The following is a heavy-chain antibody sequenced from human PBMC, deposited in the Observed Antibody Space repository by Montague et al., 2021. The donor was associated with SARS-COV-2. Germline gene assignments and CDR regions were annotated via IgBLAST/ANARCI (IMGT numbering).Heavy chain of an antibody. D-gene: IGHD4/OR15-4a*01. Sequence: SETLSLTCSVSGGSITTYYWSWVRQPARKGLEWIGRLSTSGSTNXNPSLKSRVTMSLDTSKNQVSLKLSSVTAADTAVYYCARDASSANSPANNWFDSWGQGTLVTVSS. V-gene: IGHV4-4*07. CDR3: ARDASSANSPANNWFDS. CDR2: LSTSGST. CDR1: GGSITTYY. J-gene: IGHJ5*01.